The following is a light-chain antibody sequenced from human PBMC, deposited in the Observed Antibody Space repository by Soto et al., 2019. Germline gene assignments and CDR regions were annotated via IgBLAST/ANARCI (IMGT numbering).Light chain of an antibody. Sequence: EIVLTQSPVTLSLSPGERATLSCRASQSVSNRYLAWYQQKPGQAPRLLIYGASSRASGIPDRFSGSGSGTDFTLTISRLEPEDFAVYYCQQYGSSPFTFGPGTKVDIK. CDR3: QQYGSSPFT. CDR1: QSVSNRY. J-gene: IGKJ3*01. V-gene: IGKV3-20*01. CDR2: GAS.